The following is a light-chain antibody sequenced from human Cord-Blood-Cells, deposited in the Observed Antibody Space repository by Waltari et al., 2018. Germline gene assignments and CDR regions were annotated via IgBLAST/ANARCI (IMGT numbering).Light chain of an antibody. CDR1: QSVSSN. Sequence: EIVMTQSPATLSVSPGERATLSCRASQSVSSNLAWYQQKPGQAPRLLIYGASTRATGIPARFSGSGSGTEFTLTISSLQSEDFAVYYCQQYNNWPPHTFGGGNKVEIK. CDR2: GAS. V-gene: IGKV3-15*01. J-gene: IGKJ4*01. CDR3: QQYNNWPPHT.